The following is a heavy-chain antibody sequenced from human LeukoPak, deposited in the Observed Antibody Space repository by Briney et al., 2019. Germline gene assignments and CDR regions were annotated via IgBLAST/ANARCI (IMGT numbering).Heavy chain of an antibody. Sequence: GGSLRLSCAASGFTVSSNYMSWVRQAPGKGLEWVSVIYSGGSTYYADSVKGRFTISRDNSKNTLYLQMNSLRAEDTAVYYCAKGSGLYYYDSSGYEPFDYWGQGTLVTVSS. CDR2: IYSGGST. CDR3: AKGSGLYYYDSSGYEPFDY. V-gene: IGHV3-53*01. J-gene: IGHJ4*02. D-gene: IGHD3-22*01. CDR1: GFTVSSNY.